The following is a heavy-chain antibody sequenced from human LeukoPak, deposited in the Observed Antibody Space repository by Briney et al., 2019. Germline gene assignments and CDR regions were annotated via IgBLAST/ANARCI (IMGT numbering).Heavy chain of an antibody. D-gene: IGHD3-22*01. CDR1: GGTFSSYA. V-gene: IGHV1-18*01. Sequence: ASVKVSCKASGGTFSSYAISWVRQAPGQGLEWMGWISAYNGNTNYAQELQGRVTMTTDTSTSTAYMELRSLGSDDTAVYYCARTTLPSYYYDSSGYYPFDYWGQGTLVTVSS. J-gene: IGHJ4*02. CDR3: ARTTLPSYYYDSSGYYPFDY. CDR2: ISAYNGNT.